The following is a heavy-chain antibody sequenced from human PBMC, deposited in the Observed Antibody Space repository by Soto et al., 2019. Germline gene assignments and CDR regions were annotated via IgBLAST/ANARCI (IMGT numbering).Heavy chain of an antibody. CDR1: GYTFTSYD. CDR2: ISPFNGNT. CDR3: AGGWFGDFVYYFDY. V-gene: IGHV1-18*01. Sequence: APVKVSCKASGYTFTSYDINWVRQATGQGLEWMGGISPFNGNTNYAQKLQGRVTMTTDTSTSTAYMELRSLRSDDTAVYYCAGGWFGDFVYYFDYWGQGTLVTV. D-gene: IGHD3-10*01. J-gene: IGHJ4*02.